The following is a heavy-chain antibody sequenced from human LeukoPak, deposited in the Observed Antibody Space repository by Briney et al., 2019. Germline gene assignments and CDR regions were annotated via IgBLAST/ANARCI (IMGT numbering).Heavy chain of an antibody. CDR1: GYTFTGHY. CDR3: VTAGEIAAAGTLYNWVDH. Sequence: ASVKVSCKASGYTFTGHYMHWVRQAPGPALEWMGWINHNSCGTNHAQKFQGRVTMNRDTSISTADVRLNRQRSDGTTVYYCVTAGEIAAAGTLYNWVDHWGQGTLVTVSS. J-gene: IGHJ5*02. CDR2: INHNSCGT. D-gene: IGHD6-13*01. V-gene: IGHV1-2*02.